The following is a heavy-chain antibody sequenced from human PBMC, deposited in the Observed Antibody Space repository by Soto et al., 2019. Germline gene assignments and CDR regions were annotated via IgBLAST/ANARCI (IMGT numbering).Heavy chain of an antibody. CDR3: AKVPWGYDPYYFDS. D-gene: IGHD5-12*01. J-gene: IGHJ4*02. Sequence: PSETLSLTCTVSGGSISDSYWCWCRQPPGKGLEWIGYVHYSENSNYNPSLKSRVTISLDTAKKQFSLNLSSVTAADTAVYYCAKVPWGYDPYYFDSWGQGILVTVSS. CDR2: VHYSENS. CDR1: GGSISDSY. V-gene: IGHV4-59*01.